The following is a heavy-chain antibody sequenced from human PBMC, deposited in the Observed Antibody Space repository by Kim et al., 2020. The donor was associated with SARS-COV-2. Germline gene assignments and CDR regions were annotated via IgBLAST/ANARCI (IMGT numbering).Heavy chain of an antibody. J-gene: IGHJ3*01. CDR3: ARDTPGQKGFDV. V-gene: IGHV6-1*01. Sequence: DTAISVKSRITITPDTSKNQFSLQLNSVIPEDTAVYYCARDTPGQKGFDVWGQGTVVTVSS.